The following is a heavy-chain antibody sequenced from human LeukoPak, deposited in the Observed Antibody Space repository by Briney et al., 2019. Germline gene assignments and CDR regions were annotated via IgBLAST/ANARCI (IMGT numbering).Heavy chain of an antibody. D-gene: IGHD3-16*01. CDR2: IYHSGST. Sequence: PSETLSLTCAVSGGSISSGGYSWSWTRQPPGKGLEWIGYIYHSGSTYYNPSLKSRVTISVDRSKNQFSLKLSSVTAADTAVYYCARDGFGASDIWGQGTMVTVSS. J-gene: IGHJ3*02. V-gene: IGHV4-30-2*01. CDR3: ARDGFGASDI. CDR1: GGSISSGGYS.